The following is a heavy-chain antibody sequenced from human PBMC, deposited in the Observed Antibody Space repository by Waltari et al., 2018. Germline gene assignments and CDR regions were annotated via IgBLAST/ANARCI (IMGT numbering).Heavy chain of an antibody. CDR1: RFTVRSSH. CDR2: LYTSDGT. CDR3: AREQRTYYFDY. D-gene: IGHD6-25*01. Sequence: EVQMVESGGGLLQPGGSLRLSCAAPRFTVRSSHMSWVRPAPGKGLEWVSVLYTSDGTYYADSVRGRFTISRDNAKNTLYLQMNSLRAEDTALYYCAREQRTYYFDYWGQGTLVTVSS. V-gene: IGHV3-53*01. J-gene: IGHJ4*02.